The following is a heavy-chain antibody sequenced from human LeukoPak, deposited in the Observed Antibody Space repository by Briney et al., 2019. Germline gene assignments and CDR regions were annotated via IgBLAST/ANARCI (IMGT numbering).Heavy chain of an antibody. CDR1: GASVSSDSYY. CDR2: IYYTGTT. CDR3: ARDLFGSGQFLPESP. Sequence: PSETLSLTCTVSGASVSSDSYYWSWIRQPPGKGLEWIGYIYYTGTTNYNPSLKSRVTMSVDTSKNELSLKLSTVTNAGTAVYYCARDLFGSGQFLPESPWGQGNLVTVSS. D-gene: IGHD3-10*01. V-gene: IGHV4-61*01. J-gene: IGHJ5*02.